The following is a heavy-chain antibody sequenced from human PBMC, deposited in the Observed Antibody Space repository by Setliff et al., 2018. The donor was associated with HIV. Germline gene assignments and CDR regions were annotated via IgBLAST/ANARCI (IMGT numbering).Heavy chain of an antibody. Sequence: NPSETLSLTCTVSGGSISSGDYYWSWIRQPPGKGLEWIGYIYYSGSTYYNPSLKGRVTISVDTSMNQFSLKLSSVTAADTAVYYCAREGYSYGYHYFDYWGQGTLVTVSS. CDR2: IYYSGST. V-gene: IGHV4-30-4*08. J-gene: IGHJ4*02. CDR1: GGSISSGDYY. CDR3: AREGYSYGYHYFDY. D-gene: IGHD5-18*01.